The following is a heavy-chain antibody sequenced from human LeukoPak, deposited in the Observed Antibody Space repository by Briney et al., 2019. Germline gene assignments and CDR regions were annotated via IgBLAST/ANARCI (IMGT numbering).Heavy chain of an antibody. CDR3: ARAERLDYGDYERFDY. D-gene: IGHD4-17*01. J-gene: IGHJ4*02. Sequence: LRLSCAASGFTFSSYSMNWVRQHPGKGLEWIGYIYYSGSTYYNPSLKSRVTISVDTSKNQFSLKLSSVTAADTAVYYCARAERLDYGDYERFDYWGQGTLVTVSS. CDR2: IYYSGST. V-gene: IGHV4-31*02. CDR1: GFTFSSYS.